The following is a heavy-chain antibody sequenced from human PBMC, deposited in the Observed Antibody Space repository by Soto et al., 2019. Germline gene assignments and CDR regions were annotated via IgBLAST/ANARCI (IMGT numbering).Heavy chain of an antibody. D-gene: IGHD3-9*01. Sequence: SLKISCSASVFTFSSYAIICVLPTPVKVLEWVSAISGSGGSTYYADSVKGRFTISRDNSKNTLYLQMNSLRAEDTAVYYCAKVSTHDILTGYSKYFDYWGQGTLVTVSS. CDR2: ISGSGGST. CDR1: VFTFSSYA. V-gene: IGHV3-23*01. CDR3: AKVSTHDILTGYSKYFDY. J-gene: IGHJ4*02.